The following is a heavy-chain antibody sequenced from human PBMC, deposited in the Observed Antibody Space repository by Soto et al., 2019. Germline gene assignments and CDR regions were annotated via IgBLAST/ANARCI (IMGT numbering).Heavy chain of an antibody. V-gene: IGHV1-18*04. J-gene: IGHJ5*02. D-gene: IGHD3-3*01. CDR2: ISAYNGNT. CDR1: GYTFTSYG. Sequence: ASVKVSCKASGYTFTSYGISWVRQAPGQGLEWMGWISAYNGNTNYAQKLQGRVTMTTDTSTSTAYMELRSLRSDDTAVYYCASTRGAYYSDFWSGYYDNWFDTWGQGTLVTVSS. CDR3: ASTRGAYYSDFWSGYYDNWFDT.